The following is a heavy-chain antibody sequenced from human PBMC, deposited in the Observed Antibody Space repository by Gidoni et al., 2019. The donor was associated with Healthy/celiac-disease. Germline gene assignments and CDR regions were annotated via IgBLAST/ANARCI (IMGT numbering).Heavy chain of an antibody. V-gene: IGHV1-46*01. J-gene: IGHJ4*02. CDR3: ARDFEQLAFDY. CDR1: GYTFTSYY. CDR2: INPSGGST. Sequence: AELENPGSSMKVYCKASGYTFTSYYMHWVRQAPGQGLEWMGIINPSGGSTSYAQKFQGRVTMTRDTSTSTVYMELSSLRSEDTAVYYCARDFEQLAFDYWGQGTLVTVSS. D-gene: IGHD6-13*01.